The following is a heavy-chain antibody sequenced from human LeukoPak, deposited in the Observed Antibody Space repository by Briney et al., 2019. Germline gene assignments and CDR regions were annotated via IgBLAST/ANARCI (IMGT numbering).Heavy chain of an antibody. CDR3: ARCDSSGYLNYYFDY. D-gene: IGHD3-22*01. Sequence: SETLSLTCTVSGGSISSYYWSWIRQPPGKELEWIGHISYSGSTNYNPSLKSRVTISVDTSKNQFSLNLSSVTAADTAVYYCARCDSSGYLNYYFDYWGQGTLVTVSS. V-gene: IGHV4-59*08. CDR1: GGSISSYY. J-gene: IGHJ4*02. CDR2: ISYSGST.